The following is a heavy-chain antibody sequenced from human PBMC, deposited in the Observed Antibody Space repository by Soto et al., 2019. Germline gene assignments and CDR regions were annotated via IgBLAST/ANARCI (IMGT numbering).Heavy chain of an antibody. CDR2: ISLGGTTV. CDR3: ARHGGTPDLYFDY. V-gene: IGHV3-48*01. CDR1: GFTFRNYN. Sequence: GGSLRLSCAASGFTFRNYNMNWVSQAPGKGLEWVAHISLGGTTVDYSDSVKGRFTISRDDAENSLFLQMSSLRAEDTALYYCARHGGTPDLYFDYWGQGTPVTVS. D-gene: IGHD3-16*01. J-gene: IGHJ4*02.